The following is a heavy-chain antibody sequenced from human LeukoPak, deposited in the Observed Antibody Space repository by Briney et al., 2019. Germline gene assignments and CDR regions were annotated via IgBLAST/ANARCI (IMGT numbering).Heavy chain of an antibody. CDR1: GYSISTGYY. Sequence: SETLSLTCTVSGYSISTGYYWDWIRQPPGKGLEWIGTFYHGGSTYYNPSLKSRVTISVDTSKNQFSLNLTSVTAADTAVYYCAKSNGYGLIDIWGQGTMVTVSS. CDR2: FYHGGST. D-gene: IGHD3-22*01. CDR3: AKSNGYGLIDI. J-gene: IGHJ3*02. V-gene: IGHV4-38-2*02.